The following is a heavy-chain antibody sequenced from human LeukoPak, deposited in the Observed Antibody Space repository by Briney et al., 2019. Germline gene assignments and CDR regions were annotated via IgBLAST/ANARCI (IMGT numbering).Heavy chain of an antibody. J-gene: IGHJ4*02. CDR1: GGSISSYY. CDR2: IYYSGST. Sequence: PSETLSLTCTVSGGSISSYYWSWIRQPPGKGLEWIGYIYYSGSTNYNPSLKSRVTISVDTSKNQFSLKLSSVTAADTAVYYCARDPAVAGHFDYWGQGTLVTVSS. V-gene: IGHV4-59*01. CDR3: ARDPAVAGHFDY. D-gene: IGHD6-19*01.